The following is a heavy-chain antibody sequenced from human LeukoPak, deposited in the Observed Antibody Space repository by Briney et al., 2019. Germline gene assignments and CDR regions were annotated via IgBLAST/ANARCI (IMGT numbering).Heavy chain of an antibody. CDR1: GDSINTNN. V-gene: IGHV4-4*07. CDR2: LHNSGST. CDR3: ARDPLRSSFDP. J-gene: IGHJ5*02. Sequence: PSETLSLTCTVSGDSINTNNHWAWIRQPAGKGLEWIGRLHNSGSTNYNPSLQSRVTISVDTSKNQFSLKMTSAPAADTAVYFCARDPLRSSFDPWGQGILVTVSS. D-gene: IGHD6-13*01.